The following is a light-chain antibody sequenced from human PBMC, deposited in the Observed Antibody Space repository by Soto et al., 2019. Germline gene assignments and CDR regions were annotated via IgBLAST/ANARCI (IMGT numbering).Light chain of an antibody. J-gene: IGKJ4*01. CDR1: QSVMNN. V-gene: IGKV3-15*01. CDR3: QQYDNWPPLT. CDR2: GAS. Sequence: EIVLTQSPATLSLSPGERATLPCRASQSVMNNLAWYKQQPGQAPRLLIYGASTRAAGIPARFSGSGFGTEFTLTISSLQSEDFALYYCQQYDNWPPLTFGGGTKVDIK.